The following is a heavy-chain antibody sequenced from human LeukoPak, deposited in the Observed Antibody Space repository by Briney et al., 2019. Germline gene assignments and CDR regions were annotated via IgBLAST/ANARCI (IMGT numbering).Heavy chain of an antibody. CDR3: TRVDIVATTPDY. CDR1: GFTFGEYA. Sequence: PGRSLRLSCTASGFTFGEYAMSWVRQAPGKGVEWVGFIRSKAYGGTTEYAASVKGRFTISRDDSKSIAYLQMNSLKTEDTAVYYCTRVDIVATTPDYWGQGTLVTVSS. V-gene: IGHV3-49*04. CDR2: IRSKAYGGTT. J-gene: IGHJ4*02. D-gene: IGHD5-12*01.